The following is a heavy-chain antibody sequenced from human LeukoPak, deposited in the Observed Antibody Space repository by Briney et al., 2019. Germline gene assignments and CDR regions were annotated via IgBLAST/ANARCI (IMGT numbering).Heavy chain of an antibody. Sequence: SEKVSCKASGGTFSSYAISWVRQAPGQGLEWMGRIIPIFGIANYAQKFQGRVTITADKSTSTAYMELSSLRSEDTAVYYCARVSVRGSDYYDSSGYHYWGQGTLVTVSS. CDR1: GGTFSSYA. J-gene: IGHJ4*02. CDR2: IIPIFGIA. CDR3: ARVSVRGSDYYDSSGYHY. V-gene: IGHV1-69*04. D-gene: IGHD3-22*01.